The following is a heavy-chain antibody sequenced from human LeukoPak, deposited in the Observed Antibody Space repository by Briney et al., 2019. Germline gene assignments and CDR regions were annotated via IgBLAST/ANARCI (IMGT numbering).Heavy chain of an antibody. CDR3: AKDIGGSSWSFTNYYYGMDV. CDR1: RFTFDDYA. V-gene: IGHV3-9*01. D-gene: IGHD6-13*01. J-gene: IGHJ6*02. Sequence: GGSLRLSCAASRFTFDDYAMHWVRQAPGKGLEWVSGISWNSGSIGYADPVKGRFTISRDNAKNSLYPQMNSLRAEDTALYYCAKDIGGSSWSFTNYYYGMDVWGQGTTVTVSS. CDR2: ISWNSGSI.